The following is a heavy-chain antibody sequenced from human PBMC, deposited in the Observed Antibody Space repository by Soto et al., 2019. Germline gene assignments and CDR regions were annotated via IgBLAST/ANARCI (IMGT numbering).Heavy chain of an antibody. CDR2: ISGSDGTT. Sequence: EVHMLESGGGLVQPGGSLSLSCAASGFTFSSYAMSWVRQGPGKGLEWVSSISGSDGTTNYADSVKGRFNISRDNSKNTLYLQMSNLRAEDTAVYYCAKRDVFDYWGQGALVTVSS. V-gene: IGHV3-23*01. J-gene: IGHJ4*02. D-gene: IGHD3-16*01. CDR1: GFTFSSYA. CDR3: AKRDVFDY.